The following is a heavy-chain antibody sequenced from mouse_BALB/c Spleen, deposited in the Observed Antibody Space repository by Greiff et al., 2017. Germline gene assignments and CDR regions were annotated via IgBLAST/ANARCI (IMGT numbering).Heavy chain of an antibody. V-gene: IGHV1-4*01. Sequence: VQLVESGAELARPGASVKMSCKASGYTFTSYTMHWVKQRPGQGLEWIGYINPSSGYTNYNQKFKDKATLTADKSSSTAYMQLSSLTSEDSAVYYCAREGFHGFAYWGQGTLVTVSA. J-gene: IGHJ3*01. CDR2: INPSSGYT. CDR3: AREGFHGFAY. CDR1: GYTFTSYT.